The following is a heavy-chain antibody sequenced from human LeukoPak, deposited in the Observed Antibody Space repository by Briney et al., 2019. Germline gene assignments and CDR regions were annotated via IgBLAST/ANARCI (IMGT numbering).Heavy chain of an antibody. CDR3: ARPGSSGYHYIFDY. J-gene: IGHJ4*02. Sequence: ASVKVSCKASGYTFTSYAMHWVRQAPGQRLEWMGWINAGNGNTKYSQKFQGRVTITRDTSASTAYMELSSLRSEDTAVYYCARPGSSGYHYIFDYWGQGTLVTVSS. V-gene: IGHV1-3*01. D-gene: IGHD3-22*01. CDR2: INAGNGNT. CDR1: GYTFTSYA.